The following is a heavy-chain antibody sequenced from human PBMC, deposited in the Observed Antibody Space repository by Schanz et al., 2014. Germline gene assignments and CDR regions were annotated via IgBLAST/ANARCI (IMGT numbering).Heavy chain of an antibody. CDR1: GFNFSTYA. D-gene: IGHD1-7*01. CDR3: ASLIGTTSAHFYGMDV. Sequence: QVHLVESGGGVVQPGGSLRLSSAASGFNFSTYALHWVRQAPGKGLEWVAVISYDGSNKYYADSVKGRFTISRDNSKNTLYLQMNSLRAEDTAVYFCASLIGTTSAHFYGMDVWGQGTTVTVSS. J-gene: IGHJ6*02. CDR2: ISYDGSNK. V-gene: IGHV3-30*04.